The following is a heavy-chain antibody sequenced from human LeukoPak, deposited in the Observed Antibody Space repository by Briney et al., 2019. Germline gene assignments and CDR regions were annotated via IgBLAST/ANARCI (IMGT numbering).Heavy chain of an antibody. CDR2: INPNSGGT. Sequence: ASVKVSCKASGYTFTGYYMHWVRRAPGQGLEWMGWINPNSGGTNYAQKFQGWVTMTRDTSISTAYMELSRLRSDDTAVYYCAREHSSSWDQFDYWGQGTLVTVSS. CDR3: AREHSSSWDQFDY. V-gene: IGHV1-2*04. J-gene: IGHJ4*02. D-gene: IGHD6-13*01. CDR1: GYTFTGYY.